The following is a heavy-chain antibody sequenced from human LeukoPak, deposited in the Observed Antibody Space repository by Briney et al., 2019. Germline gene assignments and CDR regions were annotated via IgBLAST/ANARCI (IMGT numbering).Heavy chain of an antibody. D-gene: IGHD2-2*01. Sequence: PLETLSLTCTVSGGSISSYYWSWIRQPPGKGLEWIGYIYYSGSTNYNPSLKSRVTISVDTSKNQFSLKLSSVTAADTAVYYCARGGDIVVEGAFDIWGQGTMVTVSS. CDR2: IYYSGST. J-gene: IGHJ3*02. V-gene: IGHV4-59*01. CDR1: GGSISSYY. CDR3: ARGGDIVVEGAFDI.